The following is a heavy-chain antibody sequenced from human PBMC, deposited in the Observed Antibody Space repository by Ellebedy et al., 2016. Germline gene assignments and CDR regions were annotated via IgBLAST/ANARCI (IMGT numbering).Heavy chain of an antibody. V-gene: IGHV4-34*01. CDR1: GGSFSGYY. CDR3: ARERLAAPPFDY. D-gene: IGHD6-6*01. CDR2: INHSGST. Sequence: SETLSLXXAVYGGSFSGYYWSWIRQPPGKGLEWIGEINHSGSTNYNPSLKSRVTISVDTSKNQFSLKLSSVTAADTAVYYCARERLAAPPFDYWGQGTLVTVSS. J-gene: IGHJ4*02.